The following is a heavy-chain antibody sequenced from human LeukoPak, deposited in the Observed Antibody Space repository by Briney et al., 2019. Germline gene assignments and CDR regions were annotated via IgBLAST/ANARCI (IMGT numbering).Heavy chain of an antibody. CDR2: ISAYNGDT. CDR3: ARGGPAPHRITLIVVASSTDAFDI. CDR1: GYTFTSYG. Sequence: ASVKVSCKSSGYTFTSYGISWVRQAPGQGLEWMGWISAYNGDTNYAQKLQGRVTMTTDTSTSTAYMELRSLRSDDTAVYYCARGGPAPHRITLIVVASSTDAFDIWGQGTMVTVSS. D-gene: IGHD3-22*01. J-gene: IGHJ3*02. V-gene: IGHV1-18*01.